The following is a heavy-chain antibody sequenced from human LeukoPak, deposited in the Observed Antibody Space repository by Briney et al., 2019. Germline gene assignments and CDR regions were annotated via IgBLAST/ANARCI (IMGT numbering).Heavy chain of an antibody. CDR2: ISSGGNT. CDR3: ARRAGEYSHPYDY. Sequence: GGSLRLSCKVSGFTVSSNSWSWVRQAPGKGLEWVSFISSGGNTDHSDSVRGRFTISRDNSKNTLYLQMNSLRAEDTAIYYCARRAGEYSHPYDYWGQGTLVTVSS. J-gene: IGHJ4*02. CDR1: GFTVSSNS. D-gene: IGHD2-15*01. V-gene: IGHV3-53*01.